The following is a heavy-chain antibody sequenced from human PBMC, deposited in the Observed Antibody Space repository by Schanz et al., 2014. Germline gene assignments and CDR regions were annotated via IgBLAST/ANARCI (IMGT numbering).Heavy chain of an antibody. CDR3: AKHVRSLTGNDY. CDR2: MSGSGSTA. Sequence: VQLVESGGALVQPGGSLRLSCSASGFTFSDHWMSWVRQAPGKGLEWVSGMSGSGSTADYADSVKGRFTISRDNSKNTLYLQMNSLSAEDTAVYYCAKHVRSLTGNDYWGQGTLVTVSS. CDR1: GFTFSDHW. J-gene: IGHJ4*02. D-gene: IGHD3-9*01. V-gene: IGHV3-23*04.